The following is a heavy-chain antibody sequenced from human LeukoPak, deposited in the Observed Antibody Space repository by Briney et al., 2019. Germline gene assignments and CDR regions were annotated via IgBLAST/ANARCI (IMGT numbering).Heavy chain of an antibody. J-gene: IGHJ6*03. CDR3: AKGRVPAARSNYYYYMDV. D-gene: IGHD2-2*01. V-gene: IGHV3-23*01. Sequence: PGGSLGLSCAASGFTFSSYAMSWVRQAPGKGLEWVSAISGSGGSTYYADSVKGRFTISRDNSKNTLYLQMNSLRAEDTAVYYCAKGRVPAARSNYYYYMDVWGKGTTITVSS. CDR1: GFTFSSYA. CDR2: ISGSGGST.